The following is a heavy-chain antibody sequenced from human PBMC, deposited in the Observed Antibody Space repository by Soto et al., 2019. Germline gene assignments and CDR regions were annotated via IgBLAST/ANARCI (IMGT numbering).Heavy chain of an antibody. J-gene: IGHJ4*02. V-gene: IGHV1-69*19. CDR3: DREVQVQTPAFVY. D-gene: IGHD3-10*01. CDR1: GGTFNTYA. Sequence: QVQLVQSGAEMKKPGSSVKVSCQSSGGTFNTYAMNWVRQAPGQGPEWMGDISPMFGAANYAPTFQGRVTITADESTGTSYMQLSSLTSEDTALYFCDREVQVQTPAFVYWGQGTLFTVSS. CDR2: ISPMFGAA.